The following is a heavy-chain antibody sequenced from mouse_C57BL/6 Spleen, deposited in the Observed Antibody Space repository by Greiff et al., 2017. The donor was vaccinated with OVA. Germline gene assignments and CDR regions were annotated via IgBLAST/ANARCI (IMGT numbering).Heavy chain of an antibody. D-gene: IGHD4-1*01. Sequence: VQLKQSGGGLVKPGGSLKLSCAASGFTFSDYGMHWVRQAPEKGLEWVAYISSGSSTIYYADTVKGRFTLARDNAKNTLFLQMTSLRSEDTAMYYCARIATGRYFDVWGTGTTVTVSS. CDR2: ISSGSSTI. CDR3: ARIATGRYFDV. CDR1: GFTFSDYG. V-gene: IGHV5-17*01. J-gene: IGHJ1*03.